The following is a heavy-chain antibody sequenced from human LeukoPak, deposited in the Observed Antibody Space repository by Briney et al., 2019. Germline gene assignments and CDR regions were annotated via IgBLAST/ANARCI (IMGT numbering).Heavy chain of an antibody. CDR2: INQEESQK. V-gene: IGHV3-7*01. Sequence: GGSLRLSCAASGFTFSIYWMSWVRQAPGKGLERVANINQEESQKYYVDSVKRRVTISRDNAKNSFFLQMSGLRAEDTSVYYCVAGDWGARDSFDLWGRGTMVTVSS. D-gene: IGHD2-21*02. CDR1: GFTFSIYW. J-gene: IGHJ3*01. CDR3: VAGDWGARDSFDL.